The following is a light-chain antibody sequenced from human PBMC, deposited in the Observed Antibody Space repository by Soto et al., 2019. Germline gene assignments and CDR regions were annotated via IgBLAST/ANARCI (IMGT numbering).Light chain of an antibody. J-gene: IGLJ1*01. CDR1: NIGSKN. Sequence: SYELTQPLSVSVALGQTARITCGGNNIGSKNVHWYQQKPGQAPVLVIYRDSNRPSGIPERFSGSKSGNTATLTISRAQAGDEADYYCQVWDSSTAVFGTGTKLTV. V-gene: IGLV3-9*01. CDR3: QVWDSSTAV. CDR2: RDS.